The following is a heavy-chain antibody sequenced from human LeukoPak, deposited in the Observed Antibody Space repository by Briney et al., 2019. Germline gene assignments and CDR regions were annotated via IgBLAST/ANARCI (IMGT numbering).Heavy chain of an antibody. CDR2: IIPIFGTA. Sequence: SVKVSCKASGYTFTVHYIHWVRQAPGQGLEWMGGIIPIFGTANYAQKFQGRVTITADESTSTAYMELSSLRSEDTAVYYCARAVAAEQWLANWGQGTLVTVSS. D-gene: IGHD6-19*01. J-gene: IGHJ4*02. CDR1: GYTFTVHY. V-gene: IGHV1-69*13. CDR3: ARAVAAEQWLAN.